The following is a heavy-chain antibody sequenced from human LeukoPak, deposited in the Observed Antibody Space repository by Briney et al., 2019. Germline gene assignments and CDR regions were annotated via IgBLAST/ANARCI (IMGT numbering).Heavy chain of an antibody. Sequence: PSETLSLTCAVSGGSISSSSYYWGWVRQPPGKGLEWIGTIYYSGSTYYNPSLKSRVTISVDTSKNQFSLKLSSVTAADTAVYYCAREPYYYDRIGHAFDIWGQGTMVTVSS. CDR3: AREPYYYDRIGHAFDI. CDR1: GGSISSSSYY. J-gene: IGHJ3*02. V-gene: IGHV4-39*07. CDR2: IYYSGST. D-gene: IGHD3-22*01.